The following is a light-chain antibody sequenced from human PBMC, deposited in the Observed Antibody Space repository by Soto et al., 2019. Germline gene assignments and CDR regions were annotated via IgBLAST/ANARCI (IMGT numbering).Light chain of an antibody. V-gene: IGKV3-20*01. Sequence: EIVLTQSPGTLSLSPGERATLSCRASQSVSSSYLAWYQQKPDQAPRHLIYGASSRATGIPDRFSGSGSGTDFTLTISRLEPEDFAVYSCQQYDSSPPSWTFGQGTTVEVK. J-gene: IGKJ1*01. CDR3: QQYDSSPPSWT. CDR2: GAS. CDR1: QSVSSSY.